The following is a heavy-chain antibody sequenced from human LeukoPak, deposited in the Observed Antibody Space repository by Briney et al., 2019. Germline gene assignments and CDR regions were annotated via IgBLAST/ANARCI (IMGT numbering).Heavy chain of an antibody. D-gene: IGHD3-10*01. Sequence: SETLSLTCSVSGGSIASSSYYWGWIRQPPGKGLEWIGSVFRTGTTYYSASLKSRVSISVDTSKNDFALKLASVTAADAAMYFCARRVGFYGSGSLNYFDPWGQGILVSVSS. CDR2: VFRTGTT. CDR1: GGSIASSSYY. CDR3: ARRVGFYGSGSLNYFDP. V-gene: IGHV4-39*02. J-gene: IGHJ5*01.